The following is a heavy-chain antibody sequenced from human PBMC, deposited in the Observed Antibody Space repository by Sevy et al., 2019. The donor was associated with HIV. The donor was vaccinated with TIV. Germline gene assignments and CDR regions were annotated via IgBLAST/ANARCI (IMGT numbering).Heavy chain of an antibody. Sequence: GGSLRLSCAASELSFNTYVMSWVRQAPGKGLQWVSTISPNGGSTYYADSVKGRFTISRDNSRNTVFLQVNSLRAEDTAVYYCAKESLDGYYWGQGTLVTVSS. J-gene: IGHJ4*02. CDR3: AKESLDGYY. D-gene: IGHD2-21*01. CDR2: ISPNGGST. CDR1: ELSFNTYV. V-gene: IGHV3-23*01.